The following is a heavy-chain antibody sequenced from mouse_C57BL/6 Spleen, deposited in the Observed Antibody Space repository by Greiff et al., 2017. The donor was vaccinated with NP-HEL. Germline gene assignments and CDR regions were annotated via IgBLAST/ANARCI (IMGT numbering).Heavy chain of an antibody. CDR1: GYTFTSYW. Sequence: QVQLKQPFAELVKGGASVKLSCKASGYTFTSYWMHWVKQRPGQGLEWIGMISLNSGSTNYNEKFKSKATLTVDKSSSTAYMQLSSLTSEDSAVYYCASIIYYDSFDYWGQGTTLTVSS. CDR3: ASIIYYDSFDY. V-gene: IGHV1-64*01. D-gene: IGHD2-4*01. CDR2: ISLNSGST. J-gene: IGHJ2*01.